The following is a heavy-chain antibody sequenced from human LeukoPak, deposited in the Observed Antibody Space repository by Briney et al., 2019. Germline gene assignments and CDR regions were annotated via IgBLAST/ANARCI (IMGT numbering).Heavy chain of an antibody. CDR1: GFIFSSYA. J-gene: IGHJ4*02. CDR2: ISGSGGST. Sequence: GGSLRLSCAASGFIFSSYAMSWVRQAPGKGLEWVSTISGSGGSTYYADSVKGRFTISRDNSKNTLYLQMNSLRAEDTAVYYCAKHRGSAAGPFDYWGQGTLVTVSS. CDR3: AKHRGSAAGPFDY. V-gene: IGHV3-23*01. D-gene: IGHD6-13*01.